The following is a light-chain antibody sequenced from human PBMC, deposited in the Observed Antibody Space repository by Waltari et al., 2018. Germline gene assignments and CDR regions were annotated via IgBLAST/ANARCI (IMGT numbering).Light chain of an antibody. CDR1: QSLVQSDGGIV. CDR2: KVS. CDR3: LQSSQWPYA. J-gene: IGKJ2*01. V-gene: IGKV2-30*02. Sequence: DVVMPQSPLSLAVTLGQPASISCWSSQSLVQSDGGIVLNWFHQKPGQSPRGLNYKVSNRESGVPYRFSCSGYSTDVTLKISRVEAEDVGVYYCLQSSQWPYAFGQGTKLEIK.